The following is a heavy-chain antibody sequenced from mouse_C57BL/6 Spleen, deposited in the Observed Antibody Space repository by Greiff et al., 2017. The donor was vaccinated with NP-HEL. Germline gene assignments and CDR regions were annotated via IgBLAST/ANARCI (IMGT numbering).Heavy chain of an antibody. CDR2: IHPNSGST. D-gene: IGHD2-1*01. CDR1: GYTFTSYW. V-gene: IGHV1-64*01. J-gene: IGHJ4*01. CDR3: ARPLPGDAMDY. Sequence: QVQLQQPGAELVKPGASVKLSCKASGYTFTSYWMHWVKQRPGQGLEWIGMIHPNSGSTNYNEKFKSKATLTVDKSSSTAYMQLSSLTSEDSAVYYCARPLPGDAMDYWGQGTSVTVSS.